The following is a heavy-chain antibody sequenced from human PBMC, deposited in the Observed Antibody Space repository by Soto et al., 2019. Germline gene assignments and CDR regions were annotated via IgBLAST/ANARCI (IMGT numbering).Heavy chain of an antibody. J-gene: IGHJ4*02. CDR1: GGSISSGDYY. CDR3: ARVLFLEWLLDY. V-gene: IGHV4-30-4*01. Sequence: SETLSLTCTVSGGSISSGDYYWSWIRQPPGKGLEWIGYIYYSGSTYYNPSLKSRVTISVDTSKNQFSLKLSSVTAADTAVYYCARVLFLEWLLDYWGQGTLVTVSS. CDR2: IYYSGST. D-gene: IGHD3-3*01.